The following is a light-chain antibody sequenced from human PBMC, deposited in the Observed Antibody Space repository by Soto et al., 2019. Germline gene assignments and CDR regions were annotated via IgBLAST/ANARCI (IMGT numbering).Light chain of an antibody. CDR1: QGVSNF. CDR3: QNYNSAPRT. V-gene: IGKV1-27*01. J-gene: IGKJ1*01. Sequence: DIQMTQSPSSLSASVGDRVTITCRASQGVSNFLVWYQQKPGKVPKLLIYAASTLQSGVPTRFRGSRSGTDFTLTISSLQPEDVATYYCQNYNSAPRTFGQGTKVAIK. CDR2: AAS.